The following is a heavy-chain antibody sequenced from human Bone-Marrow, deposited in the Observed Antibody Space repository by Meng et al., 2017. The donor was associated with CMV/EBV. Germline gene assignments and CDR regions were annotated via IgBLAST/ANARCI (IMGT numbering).Heavy chain of an antibody. V-gene: IGHV3-20*04. D-gene: IGHD3-10*01. CDR3: ARGRFGDLLDDYYYGMNV. CDR2: INWSGHNT. J-gene: IGHJ6*02. CDR1: GFTFDDYG. Sequence: GESLKISCAASGFTFDDYGMSWVRQAPGKGLEWVSGINWSGHNTDYADSVKGRFTISRDNAHNSLYLQMTSLGAEDTALYYCARGRFGDLLDDYYYGMNVWGQGTSVTVSS.